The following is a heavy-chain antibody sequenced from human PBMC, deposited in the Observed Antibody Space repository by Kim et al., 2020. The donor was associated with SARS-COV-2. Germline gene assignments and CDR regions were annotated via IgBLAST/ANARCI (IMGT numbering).Heavy chain of an antibody. Sequence: GGSLRLSCAASGFTFSSYTMTWVRQAPGKGLEWVAHISGSGHQTFYADSVKGRFTVSRDNFQNTLNLQMSSLRAEDTAGYYCAKDKTLTTNSFWGAFDVWGQGTMLTVSS. J-gene: IGHJ3*01. CDR3: AKDKTLTTNSFWGAFDV. V-gene: IGHV3-23*01. CDR2: ISGSGHQT. D-gene: IGHD7-27*01. CDR1: GFTFSSYT.